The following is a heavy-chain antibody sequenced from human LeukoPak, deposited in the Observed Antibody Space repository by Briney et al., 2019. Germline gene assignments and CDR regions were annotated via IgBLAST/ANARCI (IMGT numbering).Heavy chain of an antibody. J-gene: IGHJ4*02. CDR2: IIPIFGTA. D-gene: IGHD2-21*02. CDR3: ARDPGTAIIPFDY. V-gene: IGHV1-69*13. CDR1: GGTFSSYA. Sequence: ASVKVSCKASGGTFSSYAISWVRQAPGQGLEWMGGIIPIFGTANYAQKFQGRVTITADESTSTAYMELSSLRSEDTAVYYCARDPGTAIIPFDYWGQGTLVTVSS.